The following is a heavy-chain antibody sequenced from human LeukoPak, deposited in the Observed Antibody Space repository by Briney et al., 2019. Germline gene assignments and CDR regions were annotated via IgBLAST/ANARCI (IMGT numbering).Heavy chain of an antibody. J-gene: IGHJ4*02. CDR2: IYTSGST. Sequence: PSETLSLTCTVSGGSISSYYWSWIRQPAGKGLEWIGRIYTSGSTNYNPSLKSRVTISVDTSKNQFSLKLSSVTAADTAVYYCARVDYDYVWGSYRDYWGQGTLVTVSS. D-gene: IGHD3-16*02. V-gene: IGHV4-4*07. CDR3: ARVDYDYVWGSYRDY. CDR1: GGSISSYY.